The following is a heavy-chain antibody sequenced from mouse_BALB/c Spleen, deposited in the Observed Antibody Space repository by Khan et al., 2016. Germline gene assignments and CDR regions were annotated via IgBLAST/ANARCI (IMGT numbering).Heavy chain of an antibody. CDR2: INPGSGGT. D-gene: IGHD1-2*01. CDR3: ASSYYGYGFAY. Sequence: QVQLQQSGAELVRPGTSVKVSCKASGYAFTNYLIEWIKQRPGQGLEWIGVINPGSGGTNCNEKFKDMATLTADKSSSTAYMQLSSLTSDDSAVYFCASSYYGYGFAYWGQGTLVTVSA. V-gene: IGHV1-54*01. CDR1: GYAFTNYL. J-gene: IGHJ3*01.